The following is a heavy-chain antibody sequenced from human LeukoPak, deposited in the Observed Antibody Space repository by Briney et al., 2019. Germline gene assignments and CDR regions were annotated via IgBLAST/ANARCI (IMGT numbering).Heavy chain of an antibody. CDR1: GYTFTGYY. D-gene: IGHD6-13*01. Sequence: ASVTVSCKASGYTFTGYYMHWVRQAPGQGLEWMGRINPNSGGTNYAQKFQGRVTMTRDTSISTAYMELSRLRSDDTAVYYCASRIAAAGTGFDYWGQGTLVTVSS. CDR3: ASRIAAAGTGFDY. V-gene: IGHV1-2*06. CDR2: INPNSGGT. J-gene: IGHJ4*02.